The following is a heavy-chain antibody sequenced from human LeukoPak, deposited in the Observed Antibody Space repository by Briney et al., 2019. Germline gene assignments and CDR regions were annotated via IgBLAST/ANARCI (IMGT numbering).Heavy chain of an antibody. D-gene: IGHD2-15*01. CDR1: GFTFSTYW. CDR2: IKQDGSEK. Sequence: GGSLRLSCAPSGFTFSTYWLSWVRQAPGKGLEWVANIKQDGSEKYYVDSVKGRFTVSRDNAKNSLSLQMNSLRAEDTAVYYCVREGVGYFDYWGQGTLVTVSS. J-gene: IGHJ4*02. CDR3: VREGVGYFDY. V-gene: IGHV3-7*01.